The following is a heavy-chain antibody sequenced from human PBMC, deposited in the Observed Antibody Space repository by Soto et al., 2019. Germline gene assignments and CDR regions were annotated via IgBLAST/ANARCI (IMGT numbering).Heavy chain of an antibody. D-gene: IGHD2-2*01. V-gene: IGHV1-69*13. CDR1: GGTFSSYA. CDR2: TIPIFGTA. J-gene: IGHJ5*02. CDR3: FRYCSSTSCSRFDP. Sequence: SVKVSCKASGGTFSSYAISWVRQAPGQGLEWMGGTIPIFGTANYAQKFQGRVTITADESTSTAYMELSSLRPEDTAVYYCFRYCSSTSCSRFDPWGQGTLVTVSS.